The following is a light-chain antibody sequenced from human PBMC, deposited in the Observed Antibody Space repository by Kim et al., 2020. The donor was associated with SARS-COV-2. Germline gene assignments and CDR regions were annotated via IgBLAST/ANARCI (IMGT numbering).Light chain of an antibody. Sequence: APGERSTLSCRASQSVRNNYLTWYQQKPGQAPRLLIYGASSRATGIPERFSGSGSGTDFTLTISRLEPEDSAVYYCHQYVSSLWTFGHGTKVEIK. CDR1: QSVRNNY. V-gene: IGKV3-20*01. CDR2: GAS. J-gene: IGKJ1*01. CDR3: HQYVSSLWT.